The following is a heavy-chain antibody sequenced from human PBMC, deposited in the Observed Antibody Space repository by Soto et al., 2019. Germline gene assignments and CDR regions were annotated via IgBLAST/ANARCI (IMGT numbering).Heavy chain of an antibody. CDR3: ARMSYFYDKWYFDL. CDR2: VYYSWTT. CDR1: GASINNNDYY. Sequence: SETLSLTCTVSGASINNNDYYWSWNRQTPGKGLEWIGYVYYSWTTDYIPSLKSRLSMSIDKSQNQFTLKLNSVTAADTATYYCARMSYFYDKWYFDLWGRGTLVTRLL. D-gene: IGHD3-22*01. J-gene: IGHJ2*01. V-gene: IGHV4-30-4*01.